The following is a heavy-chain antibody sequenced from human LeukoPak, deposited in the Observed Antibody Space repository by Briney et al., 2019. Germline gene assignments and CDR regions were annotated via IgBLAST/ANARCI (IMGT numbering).Heavy chain of an antibody. V-gene: IGHV3-74*01. CDR1: GFTFSSYW. CDR3: ATYTGGYCTNGVCYTYYYYGMDV. D-gene: IGHD2-8*01. CDR2: INSDGSST. Sequence: GGSLRLSCAASGFTFSSYWMHWVRHAPGKGLVWVSRINSDGSSTSYADSVKGRFTISRDNAKNTLYLQMNSLRAEDTAVYYCATYTGGYCTNGVCYTYYYYGMDVWGQGTTVTVSS. J-gene: IGHJ6*02.